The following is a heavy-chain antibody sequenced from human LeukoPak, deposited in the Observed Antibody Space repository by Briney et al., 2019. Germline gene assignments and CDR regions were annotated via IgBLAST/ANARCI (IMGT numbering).Heavy chain of an antibody. CDR3: ARSRISSGRIFDY. D-gene: IGHD6-19*01. Sequence: PSETLSLTCTVSGGSISSYYWSWIRQPPGKGLEWIGYIYYSGSTNYNPSLKSRVTISVDTSKNQFSLKLSSVAAADTAVYYCARSRISSGRIFDYWGQGTLVTVSS. V-gene: IGHV4-59*01. J-gene: IGHJ4*02. CDR2: IYYSGST. CDR1: GGSISSYY.